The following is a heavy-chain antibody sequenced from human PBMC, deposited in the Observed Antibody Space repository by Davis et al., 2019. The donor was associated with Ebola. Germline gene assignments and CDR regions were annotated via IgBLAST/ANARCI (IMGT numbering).Heavy chain of an antibody. CDR1: GGPISGYY. V-gene: IGHV4-59*08. Sequence: SETLSLTCTVSGGPISGYYWSCIRQPPGKGLEWMGYIYYSGATNHIPSLKSRVTMSVDVPRKQVSLTLSSVTAADTAVYYCARHDGRLSASGWFSYYYGLDVWGQGTTVTVSS. J-gene: IGHJ6*02. D-gene: IGHD3-16*01. CDR3: ARHDGRLSASGWFSYYYGLDV. CDR2: IYYSGAT.